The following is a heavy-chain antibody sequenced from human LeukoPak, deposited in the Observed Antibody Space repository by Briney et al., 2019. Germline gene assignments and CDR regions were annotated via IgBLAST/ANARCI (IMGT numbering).Heavy chain of an antibody. J-gene: IGHJ4*02. CDR2: TYYRSKWYN. V-gene: IGHV6-1*01. Sequence: SQTLSLTCAISGDSVSSNSAAWNWLRQSPSRGLEWLGRTYYRSKWYNDYAVSVKSRITINPDTSKNQFSLQLNSVTPEDTAVYYCARDQGEPYTGSGSFHFDYWGQGTLVTVSS. CDR1: GDSVSSNSAA. D-gene: IGHD1-26*01. CDR3: ARDQGEPYTGSGSFHFDY.